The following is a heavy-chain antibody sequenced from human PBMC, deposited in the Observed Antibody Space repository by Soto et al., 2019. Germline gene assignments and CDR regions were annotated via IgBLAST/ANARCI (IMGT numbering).Heavy chain of an antibody. CDR3: ARTFYYGSGTSDY. V-gene: IGHV4-31*11. Sequence: SETLSLTCAVSGGSISSGGSSWSWIRQHPGKGLEWIGYMYYSGSSYYNPSLKSRVTISVDTSRSQFSLKLSSVTAADTAVYYCARTFYYGSGTSDYWGQGTLVTSPQ. CDR1: GGSISSGGSS. D-gene: IGHD3-10*01. J-gene: IGHJ4*02. CDR2: MYYSGSS.